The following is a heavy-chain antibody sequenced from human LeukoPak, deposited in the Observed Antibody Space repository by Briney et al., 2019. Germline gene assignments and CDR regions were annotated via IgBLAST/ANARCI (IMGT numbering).Heavy chain of an antibody. CDR2: IYNRGST. V-gene: IGHV4-38-2*02. CDR3: AMSNTVRRPFFDP. CDR1: GYSISSGYY. Sequence: SETLSLTCTVSGYSISSGYYWGWIRPAPGKGLEWIGYIYNRGSTKYNPSLKSRATISVDTSKNQFSLKLTSVTAADTAVYYCAMSNTVRRPFFDPWGQGTLVTVSS. D-gene: IGHD4-11*01. J-gene: IGHJ5*02.